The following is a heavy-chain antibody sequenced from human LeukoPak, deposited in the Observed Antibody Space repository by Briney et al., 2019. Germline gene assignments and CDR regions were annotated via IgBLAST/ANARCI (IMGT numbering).Heavy chain of an antibody. Sequence: SVKVSCKASGGTFSSYAISWVRQAPGQGLEWMGGIIPIFGTANYAQKFQGRVTITADESTSTAYMELSSLRSEDTAVYYCARVFRGRSGAARPLGVDYYYYMDVWGKGTTVTFSS. CDR2: IIPIFGTA. D-gene: IGHD6-6*01. CDR1: GGTFSSYA. V-gene: IGHV1-69*13. J-gene: IGHJ6*03. CDR3: ARVFRGRSGAARPLGVDYYYYMDV.